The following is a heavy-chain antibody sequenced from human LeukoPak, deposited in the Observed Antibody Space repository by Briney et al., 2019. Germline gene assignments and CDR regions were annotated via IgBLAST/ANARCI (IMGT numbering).Heavy chain of an antibody. CDR1: GGSISSGDYY. CDR3: ASSGTIPRADAFDI. J-gene: IGHJ3*02. V-gene: IGHV4-30-4*08. Sequence: TLSLICTVSGGSISSGDYYWSWIRQPPGKGLEWIGYIYYSGSTYYNLSLKSRVTISVDTSKNQFSLKLSSVTAADTAVYYCASSGTIPRADAFDIWGQGTMVTVSS. D-gene: IGHD3-10*01. CDR2: IYYSGST.